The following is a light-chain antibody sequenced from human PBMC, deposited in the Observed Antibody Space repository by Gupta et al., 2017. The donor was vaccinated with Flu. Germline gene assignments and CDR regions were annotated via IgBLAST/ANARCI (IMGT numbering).Light chain of an antibody. CDR2: AAS. CDR1: QAISNF. J-gene: IGKJ2*02. Sequence: DIQMTQSPSSLSASVGDRVTITCRASQAISNFLAWYQQKPGKVPKLLIYAASTLQSGVPSRFSGSGSGTDFTLTISSLHPEDVATYYCQKYDSVPRTFGQGTKLEIK. V-gene: IGKV1-27*01. CDR3: QKYDSVPRT.